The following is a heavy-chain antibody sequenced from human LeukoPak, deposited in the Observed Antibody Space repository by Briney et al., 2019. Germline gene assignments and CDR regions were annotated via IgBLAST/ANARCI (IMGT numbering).Heavy chain of an antibody. Sequence: SETLSLTCAVYGGSFSGYYWSWIRQPPGKGLEWIGEINHSGSTNYNPSLKSRVTISVDTSKNQFSLKLSSVAAADTAVYYCARGPARGYSYGYYFDYWGQGTLVTVSS. D-gene: IGHD5-18*01. CDR2: INHSGST. V-gene: IGHV4-34*01. CDR1: GGSFSGYY. CDR3: ARGPARGYSYGYYFDY. J-gene: IGHJ4*02.